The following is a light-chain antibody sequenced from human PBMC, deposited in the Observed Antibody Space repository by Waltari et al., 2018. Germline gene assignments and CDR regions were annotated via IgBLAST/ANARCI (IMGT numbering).Light chain of an antibody. CDR1: QSISNW. CDR2: KAS. Sequence: DIQMTQSPSTLSASVGDRVTITCRASQSISNWFAWYQQKPGKAPKLLIYKASSLESGVPSRFSGSGSGTEFTLTISSLQPDDFATYYCQQYNSYPWTFGEGTKVEIK. J-gene: IGKJ1*01. V-gene: IGKV1-5*03. CDR3: QQYNSYPWT.